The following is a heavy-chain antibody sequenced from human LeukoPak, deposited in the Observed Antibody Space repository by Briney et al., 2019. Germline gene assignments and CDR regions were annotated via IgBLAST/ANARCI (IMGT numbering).Heavy chain of an antibody. CDR1: GFTFSDYY. V-gene: IGHV3-11*04. CDR3: ARALDDSRGYYLGFDY. Sequence: GGSLRLSCAASGFTFSDYYMGWIRQAPGKGLEWVSYITNNGGAILYADSLKGRLTIFSDNAKKSLYLQMNSLRPDDTALYYCARALDDSRGYYLGFDYWGQGTPVTVSS. D-gene: IGHD3-22*01. J-gene: IGHJ4*02. CDR2: ITNNGGAI.